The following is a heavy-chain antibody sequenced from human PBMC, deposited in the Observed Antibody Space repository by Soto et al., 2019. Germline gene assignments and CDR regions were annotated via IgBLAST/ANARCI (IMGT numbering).Heavy chain of an antibody. CDR2: ISPFNGNT. CDR1: GYPFTHHG. V-gene: IGHV1-18*01. Sequence: QVQLVQSGAEVKKPGASVKVSCKTSGYPFTHHGISWVRQAPGQGPEWMGWISPFNGNTNYAQTLQGRITLTTDTSTSTVYKDLRSLTSHDTAVYDCARDQSVERNYVYGSDIWGQGTTVTVAS. J-gene: IGHJ6*02. CDR3: ARDQSVERNYVYGSDI. D-gene: IGHD1-1*01.